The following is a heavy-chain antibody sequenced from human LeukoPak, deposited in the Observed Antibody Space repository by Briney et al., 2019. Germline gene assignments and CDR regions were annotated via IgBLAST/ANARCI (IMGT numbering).Heavy chain of an antibody. V-gene: IGHV4-59*01. CDR3: ARVRYYYDSSGQYYYYMDV. CDR2: IYYSGST. D-gene: IGHD3-22*01. J-gene: IGHJ6*03. Sequence: SETLSLTCTVSSGSISSYYWSWIRQPPGKGLEWIGYIYYSGSTNYNPSLKSRVTISVDTSKNQFSLKLSSVTAADTAVYYCARVRYYYDSSGQYYYYMDVWGKGTTVTVSS. CDR1: SGSISSYY.